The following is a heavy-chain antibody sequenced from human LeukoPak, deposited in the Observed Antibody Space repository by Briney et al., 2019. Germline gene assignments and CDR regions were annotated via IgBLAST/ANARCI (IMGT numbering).Heavy chain of an antibody. V-gene: IGHV3-20*04. CDR1: ASTFDDNG. CDR3: ARVDNWNDGDKLFDY. CDR2: INWNGGST. J-gene: IGHJ4*02. D-gene: IGHD1-1*01. Sequence: PGRSLRPSCAASASTFDDNGMSWVRQAPGKGLEWVSGINWNGGSTGYADSVKGRFTISRDNAKNSLYLQMNSLRAEDTALYYCARVDNWNDGDKLFDYWGQGTLVTVSS.